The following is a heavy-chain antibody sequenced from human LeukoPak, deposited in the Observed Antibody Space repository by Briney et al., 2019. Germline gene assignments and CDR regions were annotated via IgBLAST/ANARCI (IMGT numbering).Heavy chain of an antibody. Sequence: GGSLRLSCAASGFTFSSYWMHWVRQVPGKGLVWVSHINSDGSSTTYADSVKGRFTISRDNAKNTLYLQMTSLRVEDTALYYCASAIMVRGVISDYWGQGTLVTVSS. CDR1: GFTFSSYW. CDR2: INSDGSST. V-gene: IGHV3-74*01. J-gene: IGHJ4*02. D-gene: IGHD3-10*01. CDR3: ASAIMVRGVISDY.